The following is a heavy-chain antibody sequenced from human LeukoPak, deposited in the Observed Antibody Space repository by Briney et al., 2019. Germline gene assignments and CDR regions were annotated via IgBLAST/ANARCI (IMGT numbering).Heavy chain of an antibody. CDR2: MNPNRGNT. CDR1: GYTFTSYD. V-gene: IGHV1-8*01. CDR3: ARVCPYDFWSGAPYGWFDP. D-gene: IGHD3-3*01. Sequence: ASVKVSCKASGYTFTSYDINWVRQATGQGLEWMGWMNPNRGNTGYAQKFQGRVTMTRNTSISTAYMELSSLRSEDTAVYYCARVCPYDFWSGAPYGWFDPWGQGTLVTVSS. J-gene: IGHJ5*02.